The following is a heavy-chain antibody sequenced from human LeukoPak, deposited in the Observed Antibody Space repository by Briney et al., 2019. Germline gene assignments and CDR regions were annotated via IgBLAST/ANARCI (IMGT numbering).Heavy chain of an antibody. CDR1: GFTFSSYW. V-gene: IGHV3-7*01. CDR3: ARDYQWLANYYYYYMDV. CDR2: IKQDGSEK. J-gene: IGHJ6*03. Sequence: AGGSLRLPCAASGFTFSSYWMSWVRQAPGKGLEWVANIKQDGSEKYYVDSVKGRFTISRDNAKNSLYLQMNSLRAEDTAVYCCARDYQWLANYYYYYMDVWGEGTRVTVSS. D-gene: IGHD6-19*01.